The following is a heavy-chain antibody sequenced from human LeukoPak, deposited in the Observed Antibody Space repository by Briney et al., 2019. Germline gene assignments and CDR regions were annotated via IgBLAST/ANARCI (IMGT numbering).Heavy chain of an antibody. CDR3: AKNVMVKRYIDY. J-gene: IGHJ4*02. CDR2: ISGSGRTI. CDR1: GFILNNHA. Sequence: GGSLRLSCAASGFILNNHAMSWVRQAPGKGLQWISVISGSGRTIEYEDSAKGRFTISRDNSKNTLSLQMNSLRVEDTAIYYCAKNVMVKRYIDYWGQGTLVTVSS. D-gene: IGHD5-18*01. V-gene: IGHV3-23*01.